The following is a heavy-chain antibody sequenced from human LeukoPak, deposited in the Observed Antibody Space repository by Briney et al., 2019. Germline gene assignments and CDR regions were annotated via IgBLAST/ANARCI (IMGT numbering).Heavy chain of an antibody. CDR1: GFRLSGYW. V-gene: IGHV3-7*01. Sequence: GGSLRLSCAASGFRLSGYWMSWVRQAPGKRPEWVASIYQDGSVELYVDSVKGRFTISRDNAKNALYLQLNSLRAEDTAVYYCARDMRPEPDSGSYSQFDHWGQGTLATVSS. J-gene: IGHJ4*02. CDR2: IYQDGSVE. D-gene: IGHD3-10*01. CDR3: ARDMRPEPDSGSYSQFDH.